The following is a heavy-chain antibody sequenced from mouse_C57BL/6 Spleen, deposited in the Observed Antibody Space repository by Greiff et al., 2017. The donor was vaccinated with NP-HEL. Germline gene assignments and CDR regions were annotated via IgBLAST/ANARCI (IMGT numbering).Heavy chain of an antibody. D-gene: IGHD3-3*01. CDR1: GFTFSDYG. J-gene: IGHJ4*01. Sequence: EVQVVESGGGLVKPGGSLKLSCAASGFTFSDYGMHWVRQAPEKGLEWVAYISSGSSTIYYVDTGKGRFTISRDKAKNTLCLQMTSLRSEDTAMYYCARPGQDAMDYWGQGTSVTVSS. CDR3: ARPGQDAMDY. V-gene: IGHV5-17*01. CDR2: ISSGSSTI.